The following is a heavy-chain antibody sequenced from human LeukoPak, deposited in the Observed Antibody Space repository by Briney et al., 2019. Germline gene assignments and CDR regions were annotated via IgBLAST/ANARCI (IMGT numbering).Heavy chain of an antibody. J-gene: IGHJ4*02. CDR1: GYTFTNYD. V-gene: IGHV1-8*01. CDR2: MNPNSGDT. CDR3: ARAGGNTYVPYFHY. D-gene: IGHD5-18*01. Sequence: PVASVNVSCTASGYTFTNYDINWVRQATGQGLEWMGWMNPNSGDTAYAQKFQGRVTMTRNTSISTAYMELSSLRSEDTAVYYCARAGGNTYVPYFHYWGQGTLVTVSS.